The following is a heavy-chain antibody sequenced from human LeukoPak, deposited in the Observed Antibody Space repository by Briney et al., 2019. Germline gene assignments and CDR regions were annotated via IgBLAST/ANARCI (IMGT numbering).Heavy chain of an antibody. D-gene: IGHD5-18*01. J-gene: IGHJ4*02. Sequence: PSETLSLTCIVSGASISSYYWSWIRQFPGKGLEWGGYIHYSGSANYNPSLKSRVSISVDTSKKQFSLKLNSVTAADTAVYYCATVDSYGSRLDYWGQGTLVTASS. CDR3: ATVDSYGSRLDY. V-gene: IGHV4-59*01. CDR1: GASISSYY. CDR2: IHYSGSA.